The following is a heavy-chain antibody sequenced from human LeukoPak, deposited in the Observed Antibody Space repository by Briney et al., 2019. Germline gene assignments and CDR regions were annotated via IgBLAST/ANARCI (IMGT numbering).Heavy chain of an antibody. CDR2: IYSGGST. Sequence: GGSLRLSCAASGVTVSSNYMSWVRKAPRQGLERVSLIYSGGSTYYADSAKCRFTISRDNSKNTAYLHMNRLRVEDTAGYYCARGHYGSGIHQGAFDIWGQGRIVTVSS. CDR3: ARGHYGSGIHQGAFDI. V-gene: IGHV3-53*01. CDR1: GVTVSSNY. D-gene: IGHD3-10*01. J-gene: IGHJ3*02.